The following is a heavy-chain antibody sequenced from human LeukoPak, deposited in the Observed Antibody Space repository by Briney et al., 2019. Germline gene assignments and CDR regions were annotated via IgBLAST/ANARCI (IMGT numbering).Heavy chain of an antibody. CDR1: DDSIRNYY. Sequence: PSETLSLTCSVSDDSIRNYYWSWIRQPAGKGLEWIGRIYSSGNTNYNPSLKSRVTMSVDTSKNQFSLKLSSVTAADTAVYYCARVTPHYGDYSYFDYWGQGTLVTVSS. D-gene: IGHD4-17*01. V-gene: IGHV4-4*07. CDR3: ARVTPHYGDYSYFDY. CDR2: IYSSGNT. J-gene: IGHJ4*02.